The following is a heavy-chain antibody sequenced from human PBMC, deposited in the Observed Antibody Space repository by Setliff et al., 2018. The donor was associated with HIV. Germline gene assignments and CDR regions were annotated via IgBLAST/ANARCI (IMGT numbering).Heavy chain of an antibody. CDR1: GGSVSNYY. J-gene: IGHJ4*02. CDR2: INTSGST. Sequence: SETLSLTCTASGGSVSNYYWTWIRQSAGKGLEWIGHINTSGSTKYNPSLKSRLTMSVDSSGNQFSLTLTSVTAADTAVYYCARDPNTGWYYLDFWGPGALVTSPQ. V-gene: IGHV4-4*07. CDR3: ARDPNTGWYYLDF. D-gene: IGHD6-19*01.